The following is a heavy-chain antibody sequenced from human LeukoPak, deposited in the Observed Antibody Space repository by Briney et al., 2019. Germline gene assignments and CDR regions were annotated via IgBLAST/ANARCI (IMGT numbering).Heavy chain of an antibody. J-gene: IGHJ4*02. Sequence: SVKVSCKASGGTFSSYAISWVRQAPGQGLEWMGGIIPIFATANYTQKFQGRVTITADESTSTAYMELSSLRSEDTAVYYCARGPITTRSHFDYWGQGTLVTVSS. V-gene: IGHV1-69*13. CDR3: ARGPITTRSHFDY. CDR1: GGTFSSYA. D-gene: IGHD3-22*01. CDR2: IIPIFATA.